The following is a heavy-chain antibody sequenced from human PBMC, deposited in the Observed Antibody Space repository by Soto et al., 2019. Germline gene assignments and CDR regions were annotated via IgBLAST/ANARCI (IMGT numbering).Heavy chain of an antibody. CDR1: GFTFSTYT. J-gene: IGHJ4*02. V-gene: IGHV3-21*01. D-gene: IGHD1-1*01. CDR3: ASQEVEPPPYYFDS. CDR2: ISSSSDYI. Sequence: PGGSLRLSCAASGFTFSTYTMNWVRQAPGKGLEWVSSISSSSDYIYYADSVKGRFTISRDNAKKSLSLQMNSLRAEDTAVYYCASQEVEPPPYYFDSWGQGTLVTAPQ.